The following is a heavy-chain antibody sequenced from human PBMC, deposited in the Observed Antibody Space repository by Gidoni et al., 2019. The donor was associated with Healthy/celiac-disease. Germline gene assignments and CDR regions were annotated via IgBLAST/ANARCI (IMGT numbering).Heavy chain of an antibody. D-gene: IGHD6-19*01. Sequence: EVQLVESGGGLVQPGGSLRLSCAASGFTFSSYSMNWVRQAPGKGLEWVSYISSSSSTIYYADSVKGRFTISRDNAKNSLYLQMNSLRDEDTAVYYCATRSTKNSSGWSYWGQGTLVTVSS. CDR2: ISSSSSTI. CDR3: ATRSTKNSSGWSY. V-gene: IGHV3-48*02. J-gene: IGHJ4*02. CDR1: GFTFSSYS.